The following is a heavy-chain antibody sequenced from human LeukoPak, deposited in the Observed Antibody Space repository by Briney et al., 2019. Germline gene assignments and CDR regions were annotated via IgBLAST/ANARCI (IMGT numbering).Heavy chain of an antibody. J-gene: IGHJ3*02. D-gene: IGHD6-13*01. CDR2: IYHSGST. Sequence: SETLSLTCAVSGYSISSGHYWGWIRQPPGKGLEWIGSIYHSGSTYCNPSLKSRVTISVDTSKKQFSLKLSSVTAADTAVYYCARDPTPIRSWNHAFDIWGQGTMVTVSS. CDR3: ARDPTPIRSWNHAFDI. CDR1: GYSISSGHY. V-gene: IGHV4-38-2*02.